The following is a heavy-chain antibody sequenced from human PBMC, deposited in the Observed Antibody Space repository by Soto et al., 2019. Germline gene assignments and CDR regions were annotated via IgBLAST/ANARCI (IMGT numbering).Heavy chain of an antibody. CDR3: ARGGSNDWQVAFDI. CDR2: INHSGSN. J-gene: IGHJ3*02. Sequence: ELQPWGAGLLKPLATLSPTCVGSGGSFRNYYYNLVRQSPGKGLEWIGEINHSGSNNYSPSLKSRVTMSLDTSKNQFSLKLTSVTAADTAVYYCARGGSNDWQVAFDIWGQGTMVTVSS. CDR1: GGSFRNYY. V-gene: IGHV4-34*01. D-gene: IGHD3-9*01.